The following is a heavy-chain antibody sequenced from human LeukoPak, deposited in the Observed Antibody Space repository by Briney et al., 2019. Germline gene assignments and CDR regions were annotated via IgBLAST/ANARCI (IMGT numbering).Heavy chain of an antibody. CDR3: ASNLYDFWSGYYTLDY. CDR1: GGSFSGCY. CDR2: INHSGST. Sequence: PSETLSLTCAVYGGSFSGCYWSWIRQPPGKGLEWIGEINHSGSTNYNPSLKSRVTISVDTSKNQFSLKLSSVTAADTAVYYCASNLYDFWSGYYTLDYWGQGTLVTVSS. D-gene: IGHD3-3*01. V-gene: IGHV4-34*01. J-gene: IGHJ4*02.